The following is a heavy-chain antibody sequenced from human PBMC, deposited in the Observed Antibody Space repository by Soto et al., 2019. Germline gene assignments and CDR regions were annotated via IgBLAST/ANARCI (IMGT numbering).Heavy chain of an antibody. CDR2: VSYDGSGK. D-gene: IGHD1-1*01. Sequence: QVQLVESGGGVVQSGRSLRLSCVGSGFTYSSYGIHWVCQAPGKGLEWVAVVSYDGSGKYYADSVKGRFTISRDNSKNTLYLQMNTLGVEDTAVYHCARDAEAYVNVMGTIRSGYYYHGLDVWGQGTTVIVSS. CDR3: ARDAEAYVNVMGTIRSGYYYHGLDV. J-gene: IGHJ6*02. V-gene: IGHV3-30*03. CDR1: GFTYSSYG.